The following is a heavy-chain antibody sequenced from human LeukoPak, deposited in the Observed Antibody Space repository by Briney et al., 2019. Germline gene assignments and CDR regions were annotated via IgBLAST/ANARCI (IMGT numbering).Heavy chain of an antibody. D-gene: IGHD3-3*01. CDR1: GFTFSSYW. CDR2: IKQDGSEK. Sequence: GGSLRLSCAASGFTFSSYWMSWVRQAPGRGLEWVANIKQDGSEKYYVDSVKGRFTISRDNAKNSLYLQMNSLRAEDTAVYYCARVISDFWSGYRYNWFDPWGQGTLVTVSS. V-gene: IGHV3-7*01. J-gene: IGHJ5*02. CDR3: ARVISDFWSGYRYNWFDP.